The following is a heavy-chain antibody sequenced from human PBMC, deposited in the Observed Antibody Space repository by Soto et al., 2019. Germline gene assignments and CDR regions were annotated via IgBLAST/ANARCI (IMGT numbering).Heavy chain of an antibody. CDR1: GFTFSNAW. V-gene: IGHV3-15*01. J-gene: IGHJ6*03. CDR2: IKSKTDGGTT. Sequence: EVQLVESGGGLVKPGGSLRLSCAASGFTFSNAWMSWVRQAPGKGLEWVGRIKSKTDGGTTDYAAPVKGRFTISRDDSKNTLYLQMNILKTEDTAVYYCTTDVYYYYYMDVWGKGTTVTVSS. CDR3: TTDVYYYYYMDV.